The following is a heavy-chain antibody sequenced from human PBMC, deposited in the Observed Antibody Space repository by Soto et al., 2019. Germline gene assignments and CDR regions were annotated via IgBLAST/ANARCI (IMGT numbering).Heavy chain of an antibody. J-gene: IGHJ6*03. V-gene: IGHV4-59*01. CDR3: ARDGSKGGGYCRGGRGYPYYYCYMDV. CDR1: GGSISSYY. CDR2: IYYSGST. D-gene: IGHD2-15*01. Sequence: PSETLSLTCTVSGGSISSYYWSWIRQPPGKGLEWIGYIYYSGSTNYNPSLKSRVTISVDTSKNQFSLKLSSVTAADTAVYYCARDGSKGGGYCRGGRGYPYYYCYMDVWGKGTTVPVAS.